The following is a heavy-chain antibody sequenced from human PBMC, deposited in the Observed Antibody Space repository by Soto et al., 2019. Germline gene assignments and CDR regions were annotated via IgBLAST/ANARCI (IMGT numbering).Heavy chain of an antibody. CDR3: VDGAEGGAFEI. Sequence: EVQLLESGGGLVQPEGSLRLSCVASGFTFSSYVMSWVRQAPGKGLEWVSAIGSSGGRTYYADSVEGRFTISRDNSKSTLYLHMNFLSAEDTAVYYCVDGAEGGAFEIWGQGTRVTVSS. D-gene: IGHD2-2*03. CDR2: IGSSGGRT. CDR1: GFTFSSYV. V-gene: IGHV3-23*01. J-gene: IGHJ3*02.